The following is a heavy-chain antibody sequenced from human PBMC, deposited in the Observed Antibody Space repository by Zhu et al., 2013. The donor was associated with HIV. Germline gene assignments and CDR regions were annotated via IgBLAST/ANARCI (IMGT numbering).Heavy chain of an antibody. CDR3: ARDWDRITMVRGVSRDAFDI. J-gene: IGHJ3*02. V-gene: IGHV1-69*01. D-gene: IGHD3-10*01. CDR2: IIPIFGTA. CDR1: GGTFSSYA. Sequence: QVQLVQSGAEVKKPGSSVKVSCKASGGTFSSYAISWVRQAPGQGLEWMGGIIPIFGTANYAQKFQGRVTITADESTSTAYMELSSLRSEDTAVYYCARDWDRITMVRGVSRDAFDIWGQGTMVTVSS.